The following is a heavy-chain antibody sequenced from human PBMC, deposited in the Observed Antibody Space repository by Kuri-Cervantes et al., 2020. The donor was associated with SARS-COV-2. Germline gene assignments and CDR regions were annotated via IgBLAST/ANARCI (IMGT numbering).Heavy chain of an antibody. V-gene: IGHV3-11*04. CDR3: ATRGDYNSGFFDN. J-gene: IGHJ4*02. CDR1: GFTFSDYY. Sequence: GESLKISCAASGFTFSDYYMSWIRQAPGKGLEWVSYISSSGSTIYYADSVKGRFTISRDNAKNSLYLEMNSLRGEDTAVYYCATRGDYNSGFFDNWGQGTLVTVSS. CDR2: ISSSGSTI. D-gene: IGHD3-10*01.